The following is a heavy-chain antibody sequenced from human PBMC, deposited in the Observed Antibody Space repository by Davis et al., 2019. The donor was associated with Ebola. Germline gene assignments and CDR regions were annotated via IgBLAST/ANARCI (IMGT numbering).Heavy chain of an antibody. J-gene: IGHJ4*02. D-gene: IGHD3-10*01. CDR1: GFTFGDYD. CDR2: IRSKTYGETR. V-gene: IGHV3-49*03. CDR3: TRDDLWFGDLYPFDY. Sequence: PGGSLRLSCTGSGFTFGDYDMSWFRQAPGKGLEWVGVIRSKTYGETREYAASVKGRFTISRDDSKSIAYLQMNSLKTEDTAVYYCTRDDLWFGDLYPFDYWGQGTLVTVSS.